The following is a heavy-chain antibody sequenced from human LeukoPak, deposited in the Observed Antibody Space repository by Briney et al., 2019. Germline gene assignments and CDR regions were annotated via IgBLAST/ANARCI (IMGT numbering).Heavy chain of an antibody. CDR1: GFTFSSYA. J-gene: IGHJ4*02. D-gene: IGHD5-18*01. V-gene: IGHV3-30-3*01. CDR2: ISYDGSNK. CDR3: ARGGGIQLWLPFDY. Sequence: PGRSLRLSCAASGFTFSSYAMHWVRQAPGKGLEWVAVISYDGSNKYYADSVKGRFTISRDNSKNTLYLQMNSLRAEDTAVYYCARGGGIQLWLPFDYWGQGTLVTVSS.